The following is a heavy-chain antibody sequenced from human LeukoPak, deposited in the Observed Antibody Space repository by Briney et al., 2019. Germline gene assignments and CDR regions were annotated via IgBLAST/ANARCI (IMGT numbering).Heavy chain of an antibody. CDR1: GGSISSSSYY. D-gene: IGHD3-16*02. CDR3: ARHDTFGGVIRRGYYFDY. CDR2: IYYSGST. V-gene: IGHV4-39*01. Sequence: KPSETLSLTCTVSGGSISSSSYYWGWIRQPPGKGLEWIGSIYYSGSTYYNPSLKSRVTISVDTSKNQFSLKLSSVTAADTAVYYCARHDTFGGVIRRGYYFDYWGQGTLVTVSS. J-gene: IGHJ4*02.